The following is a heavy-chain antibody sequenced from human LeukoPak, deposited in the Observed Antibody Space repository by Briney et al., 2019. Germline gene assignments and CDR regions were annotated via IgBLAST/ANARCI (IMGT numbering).Heavy chain of an antibody. V-gene: IGHV4-59*01. Sequence: SETLSLTCTVSGGSISSYYWSWIRQPPGKGLEWIGYIYYSGSTNYNPSLKSRVTMSVDTSKNQFSLKLTSVTAADTAVYFCARISSGWLDYWGQGTLVTVSS. D-gene: IGHD6-19*01. J-gene: IGHJ4*02. CDR1: GGSISSYY. CDR3: ARISSGWLDY. CDR2: IYYSGST.